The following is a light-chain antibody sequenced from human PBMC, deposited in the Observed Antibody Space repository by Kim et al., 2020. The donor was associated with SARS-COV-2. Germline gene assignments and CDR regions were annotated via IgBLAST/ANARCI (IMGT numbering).Light chain of an antibody. V-gene: IGLV3-9*01. CDR3: QVWDSSTGV. CDR1: NIGTKN. CDR2: GDR. J-gene: IGLJ3*02. Sequence: VALRQTARITCGGNNIGTKNVHWFQQKPGQDPVLVICGDRNRPSGIPERFSGSNSGNTATLTISRAQPGDEADYYCQVWDSSTGVFGGGTQLTVL.